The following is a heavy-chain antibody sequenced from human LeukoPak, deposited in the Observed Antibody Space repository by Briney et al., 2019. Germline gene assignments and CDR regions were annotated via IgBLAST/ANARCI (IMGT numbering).Heavy chain of an antibody. CDR3: ASIAVADDYYYYMDV. CDR1: GGSFSGYY. Sequence: SETLSLTCAVYGGSFSGYYWIWIRQPPGKGLEWIGEINHSGSTNYNPSLKSRVTISVDTSKNQFSLKLSSVTAADTAVYYCASIAVADDYYYYMDVWGKGTTVTVSS. D-gene: IGHD6-19*01. CDR2: INHSGST. J-gene: IGHJ6*03. V-gene: IGHV4-34*01.